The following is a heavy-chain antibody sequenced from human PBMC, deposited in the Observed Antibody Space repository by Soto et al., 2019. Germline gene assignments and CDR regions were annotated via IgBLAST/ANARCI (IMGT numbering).Heavy chain of an antibody. CDR1: GYSFTTYW. CDR2: IYPGDSDT. V-gene: IGHV5-51*01. J-gene: IGHJ6*02. CDR3: ARQGDCSSTGCIYYGMDV. D-gene: IGHD2-2*01. Sequence: PGESLKISCKGSGYSFTTYWIAWVRQMPGKGLEWMGVIYPGDSDTKYRPSFQGQVTISADKSLSTAYLQWSSLKASDSAMYYCARQGDCSSTGCIYYGMDVWGQGTTVTVSS.